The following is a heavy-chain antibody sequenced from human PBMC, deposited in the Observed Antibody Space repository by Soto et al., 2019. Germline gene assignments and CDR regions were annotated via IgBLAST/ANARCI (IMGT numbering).Heavy chain of an antibody. CDR2: IVVGSGNT. J-gene: IGHJ4*02. CDR1: GFTFTSSA. D-gene: IGHD3-16*01. V-gene: IGHV1-58*02. Sequence: GASVKVSCKASGFTFTSSAMQWVRQARGQRLEWIGWIVVGSGNTNYAQKFQERVTITRDMSTSTAYMELSSLRSEDTAVYYCAAVPPRPRAAVMGEDFDYWGQGTLVTVSS. CDR3: AAVPPRPRAAVMGEDFDY.